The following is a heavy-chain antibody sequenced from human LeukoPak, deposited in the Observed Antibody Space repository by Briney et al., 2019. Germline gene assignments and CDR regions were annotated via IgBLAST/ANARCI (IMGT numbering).Heavy chain of an antibody. Sequence: SVKVSCKASGGTFSSYAISWVRQATRQALEWMGGIIPIFGTANYAQKFQGRVTITTDESTSTAYMELSSLRSEDTAVYYCASDSSSPRGVAWFDPWGQGTLVTVSS. CDR1: GGTFSSYA. V-gene: IGHV1-69*05. J-gene: IGHJ5*02. D-gene: IGHD6-6*01. CDR3: ASDSSSPRGVAWFDP. CDR2: IIPIFGTA.